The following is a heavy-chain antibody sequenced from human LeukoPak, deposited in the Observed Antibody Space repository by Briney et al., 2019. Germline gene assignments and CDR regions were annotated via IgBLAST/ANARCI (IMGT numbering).Heavy chain of an antibody. D-gene: IGHD6-13*01. CDR2: MNPNSGNT. J-gene: IGHJ4*02. CDR3: ATYQQLATNLFDY. V-gene: IGHV1-8*01. CDR1: GYTFTSYD. Sequence: ASVKVSCKASGYTFTSYDINWVRQATGQGLEWMGWMNPNSGNTGYAQKFQGRVTMTRNTSISTAYMELSSLRSEDTAVYYCATYQQLATNLFDYWGQGTLVTVS.